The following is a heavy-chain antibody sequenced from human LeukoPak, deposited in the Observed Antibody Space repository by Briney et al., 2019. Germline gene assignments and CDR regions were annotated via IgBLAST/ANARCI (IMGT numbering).Heavy chain of an antibody. D-gene: IGHD1-26*01. CDR2: IYYSGST. J-gene: IGHJ4*02. Sequence: PSETLSLTCTVSGGSISSYYRSWIRQPPGKGLEWIGYIYYSGSTNYNPSLKSRVTISVDTSKNQLSLKLSSVTAADTAVYYCARERVRASDYWGQGTLVTVSS. CDR1: GGSISSYY. CDR3: ARERVRASDY. V-gene: IGHV4-59*01.